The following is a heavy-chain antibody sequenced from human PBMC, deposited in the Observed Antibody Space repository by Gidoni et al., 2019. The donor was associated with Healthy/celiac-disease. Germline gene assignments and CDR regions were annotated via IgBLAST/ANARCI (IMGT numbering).Heavy chain of an antibody. D-gene: IGHD2-2*01. Sequence: EVQLVESGGGLVQPGGSLRLSCAASGFPFSRYDMHWVRQATGKGLEWVSAIGTAGDTYYPGSVKGRFTISRENAKNSLYLQMNSLRAGDTAVYYCARGGSPAAHYYYYYMDVWGKGTTVTVSS. CDR3: ARGGSPAAHYYYYYMDV. V-gene: IGHV3-13*01. J-gene: IGHJ6*03. CDR1: GFPFSRYD. CDR2: IGTAGDT.